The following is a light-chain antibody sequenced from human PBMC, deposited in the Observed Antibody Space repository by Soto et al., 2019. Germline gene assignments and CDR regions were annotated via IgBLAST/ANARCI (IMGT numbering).Light chain of an antibody. Sequence: QSALTQPPSASGSPGQSVTISCTGTSSDVGGYNYVSWYQQHPGKAPKFLIFEVSRRPSGVPDRFSGSKSGNTASLTVSRLQADDEADYYCSSYAGSNNPVIFGGGTQLTVL. CDR3: SSYAGSNNPVI. V-gene: IGLV2-8*01. J-gene: IGLJ2*01. CDR1: SSDVGGYNY. CDR2: EVS.